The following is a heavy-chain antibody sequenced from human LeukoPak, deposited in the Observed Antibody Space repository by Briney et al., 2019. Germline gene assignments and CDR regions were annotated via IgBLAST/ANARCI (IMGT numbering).Heavy chain of an antibody. CDR3: ARDRGYDSSGYPPYFDY. CDR1: GGSISSYY. Sequence: PSETLSLTCTVSGGSISSYYWSWIRQPPGKGLEWIGYIYYSGSTNYNPSLKSRVTISVDTSKNQFSLKLSSVTAADTAVYYCARDRGYDSSGYPPYFDYWGQGTLVTVSS. V-gene: IGHV4-59*01. J-gene: IGHJ4*02. D-gene: IGHD3-22*01. CDR2: IYYSGST.